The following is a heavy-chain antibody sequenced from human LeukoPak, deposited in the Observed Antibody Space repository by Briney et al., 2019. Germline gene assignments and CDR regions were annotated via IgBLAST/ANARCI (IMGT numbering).Heavy chain of an antibody. V-gene: IGHV4-59*01. J-gene: IGHJ4*02. Sequence: SETLSLTCTVSGGSISSYYWSWIRQPPGKGLEWIGYIYYSGSTNYNPSLKSRVTISVDTSKNQFSLKLSSVTAADTAVYYCARRYYDSGGYDYWGQGTLVTVSS. CDR3: ARRYYDSGGYDY. CDR2: IYYSGST. CDR1: GGSISSYY. D-gene: IGHD3-22*01.